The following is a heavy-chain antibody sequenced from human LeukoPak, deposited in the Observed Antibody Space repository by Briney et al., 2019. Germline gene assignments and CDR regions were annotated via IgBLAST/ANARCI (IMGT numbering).Heavy chain of an antibody. J-gene: IGHJ4*02. V-gene: IGHV3-15*01. D-gene: IGHD6-19*01. CDR1: GFTFSNAW. CDR2: IKSKTDGGTT. Sequence: KTGGSLRLSCAASGFTFSNAWMSWVRQAPGKGLEWVGRIKSKTDGGTTDYAEPVKGRFPISRDDSKNTLYLQMNSLKTEDTAVYYCTTDSGPAGYSSGWYDYWGQGTLVTVSS. CDR3: TTDSGPAGYSSGWYDY.